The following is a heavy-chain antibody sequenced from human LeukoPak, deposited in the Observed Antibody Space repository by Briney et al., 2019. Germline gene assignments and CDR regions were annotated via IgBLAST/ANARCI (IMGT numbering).Heavy chain of an antibody. Sequence: SGGSLRLSCSASGFTFSYYAMHWVRQAPGQGLAYVSAISSNGGSTYYADSVKGRFTISRDNSKNTLYLQMSSLRAEDTAVYYCVRTYGYCSSTSCYVFDYWGQGTVVTDSS. CDR2: ISSNGGST. V-gene: IGHV3-64D*09. CDR3: VRTYGYCSSTSCYVFDY. CDR1: GFTFSYYA. J-gene: IGHJ4*02. D-gene: IGHD2-2*01.